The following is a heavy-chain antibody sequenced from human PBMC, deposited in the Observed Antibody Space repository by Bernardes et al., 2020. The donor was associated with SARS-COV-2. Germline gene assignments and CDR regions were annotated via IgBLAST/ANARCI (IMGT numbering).Heavy chain of an antibody. CDR3: ARGGSQRTFDY. V-gene: IGHV4-59*01. D-gene: IGHD1-1*01. CDR1: GGSISSYY. CDR2: IFYSGST. Sequence: SETLSLTCTVSGGSISSYYWSWIRQPPGKGLEWIAYIFYSGSTNYNPSLKSRVTISIDTSKNQFSLKLSSVTAADTAVYYCARGGSQRTFDYWGQGTLVTVSS. J-gene: IGHJ4*02.